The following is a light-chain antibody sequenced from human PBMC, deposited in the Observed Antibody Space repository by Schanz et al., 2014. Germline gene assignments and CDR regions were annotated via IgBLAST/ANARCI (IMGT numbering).Light chain of an antibody. CDR1: SSDVGGYNR. V-gene: IGLV2-18*02. J-gene: IGLJ3*02. Sequence: QSALTQPPSVSGSPGQSVTISCTGTSSDVGGYNRVSWYQQPPGTAPKLMIYDVTNRPSGVPDRFSGSKSGSTASLTISGLRAEDEADYYCSSYTSSRPWVFGGGTKLTVL. CDR2: DVT. CDR3: SSYTSSRPWV.